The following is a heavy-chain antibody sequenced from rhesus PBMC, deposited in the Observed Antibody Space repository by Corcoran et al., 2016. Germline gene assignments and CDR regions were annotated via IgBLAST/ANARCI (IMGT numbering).Heavy chain of an antibody. J-gene: IGHJ4*01. D-gene: IGHD6-25*01. CDR2: IYWVGGST. CDR3: SRDRSGIWIPYYFDY. Sequence: DVQLVESGGALAQPGGSLRLSCAASGFTFDDYAMSWVRQAPGKGLEWVSRIYWVGGSTYYPDSVHGRFTISRDNAKHTQYLQMDRLRAEDTALYYCSRDRSGIWIPYYFDYWGQGVLVTVSS. V-gene: IGHV3-134*01. CDR1: GFTFDDYA.